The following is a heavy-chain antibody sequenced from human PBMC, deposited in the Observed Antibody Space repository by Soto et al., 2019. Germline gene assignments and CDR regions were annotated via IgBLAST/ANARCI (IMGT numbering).Heavy chain of an antibody. CDR1: KFTFRTYG. CDR3: AREMIPMIMGGMSAMDV. Sequence: QVQLVESGGGVVQPERSQRLSCAASKFTFRTYGMHWVRQAPGKVLEWVALISCDGSNKNYADSVKGRFTISRDNSKNTMYLQMNSLRPEDTAVYYCAREMIPMIMGGMSAMDVWGQGTTVTVSS. D-gene: IGHD3-22*01. V-gene: IGHV3-30*03. CDR2: ISCDGSNK. J-gene: IGHJ6*02.